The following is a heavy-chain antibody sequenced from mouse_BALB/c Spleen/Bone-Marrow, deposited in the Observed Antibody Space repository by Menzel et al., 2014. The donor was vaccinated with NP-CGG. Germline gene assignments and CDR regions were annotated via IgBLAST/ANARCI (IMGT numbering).Heavy chain of an antibody. CDR3: TSWDY. J-gene: IGHJ2*01. CDR1: GYTFTSYW. Sequence: LQQSGSELVRPGASVKLSCKASGYTFTSYWMHWVKQRHGQGLEWIGNIYPGSGSTNYDEKFKSKGTLTVDTSSSTAYMLLSSLTSEDSAVYYCTSWDYWSQSTTLTVSS. CDR2: IYPGSGST. V-gene: IGHV1S22*01.